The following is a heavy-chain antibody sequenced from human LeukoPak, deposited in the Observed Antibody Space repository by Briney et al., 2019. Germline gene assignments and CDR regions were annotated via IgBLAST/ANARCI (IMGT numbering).Heavy chain of an antibody. J-gene: IGHJ4*02. CDR3: ARRSSGSSFDY. CDR1: GFTFSDYY. D-gene: IGHD1-26*01. Sequence: VGSLRLSCAASGFTFSDYYMTWIRQAPGKGLEWVSYITTSGSSTNYADSVKGRFTISRDNAKNSLYLQMNSLRAEDTAVYYCARRSSGSSFDYWGQGTLVAVSS. V-gene: IGHV3-11*03. CDR2: ITTSGSST.